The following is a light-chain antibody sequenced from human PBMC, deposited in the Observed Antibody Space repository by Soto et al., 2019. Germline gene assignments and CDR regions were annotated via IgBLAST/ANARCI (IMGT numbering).Light chain of an antibody. Sequence: EIVMTQSPATLSVSPGERATLSCRASQSVSSNLAWYQQKPGQAPRLLIYGASTRATGLPARFSGSGSGTEFTLTISSLQSEDAAVYYCQHFFSPPFPFGQGTKLEIK. CDR1: QSVSSN. CDR2: GAS. CDR3: QHFFSPPFP. J-gene: IGKJ2*01. V-gene: IGKV3-15*01.